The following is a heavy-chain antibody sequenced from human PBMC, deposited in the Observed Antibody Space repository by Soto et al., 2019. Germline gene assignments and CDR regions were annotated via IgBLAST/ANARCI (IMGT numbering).Heavy chain of an antibody. Sequence: QVQLQESGPRLVKPSETLSLTCEVSGGSVSNRTHYWRWIRQPPGKGLEWIGYLYYGGTNYNPSLRSRLTISLDKSKNQFSLNLRSVTAADTAVYYCARELGLTARPDDQYYYHALDVWGQGTTVTVSS. V-gene: IGHV4-61*01. D-gene: IGHD2-2*01. CDR3: ARELGLTARPDDQYYYHALDV. CDR1: GGSVSNRTHY. CDR2: LYYGGT. J-gene: IGHJ6*02.